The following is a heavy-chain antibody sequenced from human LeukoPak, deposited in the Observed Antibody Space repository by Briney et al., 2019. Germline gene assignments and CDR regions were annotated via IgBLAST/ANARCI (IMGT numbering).Heavy chain of an antibody. D-gene: IGHD4-17*01. J-gene: IGHJ4*02. Sequence: ASVKVSCKASGYTFTGYYMHWVRQAPGQGLEWMGWINPNSGGTNYAQKFQGRVTMTRDTSISTAYMELSRLRSDDTAVYYCARAPDYGDAALGYWGQGTLVTVSS. V-gene: IGHV1-2*02. CDR2: INPNSGGT. CDR1: GYTFTGYY. CDR3: ARAPDYGDAALGY.